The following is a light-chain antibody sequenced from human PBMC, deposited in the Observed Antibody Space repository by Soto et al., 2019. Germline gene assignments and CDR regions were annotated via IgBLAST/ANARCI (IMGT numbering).Light chain of an antibody. J-gene: IGLJ2*01. CDR2: SNI. Sequence: QSVLTQPPSASGTPGQRVTISCSGSDSNIGSNTVNWYQLFPGTAPKLLIYSNILRPSGVPDRFSGSKSDTSATLAIRGLHSDDEAQYYCAAWDDGLNGVLFGGGTKVTVL. CDR3: AAWDDGLNGVL. CDR1: DSNIGSNT. V-gene: IGLV1-44*01.